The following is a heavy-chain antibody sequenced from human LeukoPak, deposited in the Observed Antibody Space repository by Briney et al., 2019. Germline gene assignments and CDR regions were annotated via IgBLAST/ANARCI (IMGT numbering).Heavy chain of an antibody. V-gene: IGHV5-51*01. D-gene: IGHD6-25*01. CDR1: GYSFTNYW. J-gene: IGHJ4*02. CDR2: MDPGDSDT. Sequence: LGESLKISCKGSGYSFTNYWIGWVRQMPGKGLGWMGIMDPGDSDTRYSPSFQGQVNISADKSISTAYLQWSSLKASDTAIYYCARLSGDGYLDYWGQGTLVTVSS. CDR3: ARLSGDGYLDY.